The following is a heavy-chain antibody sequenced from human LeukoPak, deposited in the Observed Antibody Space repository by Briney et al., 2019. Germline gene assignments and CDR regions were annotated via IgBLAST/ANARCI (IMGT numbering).Heavy chain of an antibody. CDR2: INHGGST. J-gene: IGHJ4*02. CDR3: ARGRYVTTRGGAAAGFLDY. CDR1: GGSFSGHY. Sequence: SSETLSLTCAVSGGSFSGHYWNWIRQPPGKGLEWIGEINHGGSTNYNPSLKSRVTISVDTSQNQFSLRLSSVTAADTAVYYCARGRYVTTRGGAAAGFLDYWGQGTLVTVST. V-gene: IGHV4-34*01. D-gene: IGHD6-13*01.